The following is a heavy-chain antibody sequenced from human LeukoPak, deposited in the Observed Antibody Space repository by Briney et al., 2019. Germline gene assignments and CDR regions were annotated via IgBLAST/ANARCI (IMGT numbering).Heavy chain of an antibody. CDR2: FDPEDGET. J-gene: IGHJ4*02. Sequence: ASVTVSCKVSGYTLTELSMHWVRQAPGKGLEWMGGFDPEDGETIYAQKFQGRVTMTEDTSTDTAYMELSSLRSEDTAVYYCATVGGETTFVVGALEDWGQGTLVTVSS. CDR3: ATVGGETTFVVGALED. D-gene: IGHD1-26*01. CDR1: GYTLTELS. V-gene: IGHV1-24*01.